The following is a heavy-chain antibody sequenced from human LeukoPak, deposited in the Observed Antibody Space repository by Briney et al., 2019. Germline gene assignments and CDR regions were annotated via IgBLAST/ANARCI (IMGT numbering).Heavy chain of an antibody. CDR2: IYYSGST. Sequence: SETLSLTCTVSGGSISSYYWSWIRQPPGKGLEWIGYIYYSGSTNYNPSLKSRVTISVDTSKNQFSLKLSSVTAADTAVYYCARATPPYIAAAGTGWFDPWGQGTLVTVSS. CDR3: ARATPPYIAAAGTGWFDP. D-gene: IGHD6-13*01. CDR1: GGSISSYY. J-gene: IGHJ5*02. V-gene: IGHV4-59*01.